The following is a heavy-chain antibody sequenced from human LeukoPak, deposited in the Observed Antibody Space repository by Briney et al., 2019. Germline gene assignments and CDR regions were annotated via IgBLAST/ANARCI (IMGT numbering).Heavy chain of an antibody. CDR2: ISSSGSTI. CDR1: GFTFSDYY. V-gene: IGHV3-11*01. Sequence: GGSLRLSCAASGFTFSDYYMSWIRQAPGKGLEWVSYISSSGSTIYYADSVKGRFTISRDNAKNSLYLQMNSLRAEDTAVYYCASLYSGSYYYYFDYWGQGTLVTVSS. D-gene: IGHD1-26*01. CDR3: ASLYSGSYYYYFDY. J-gene: IGHJ4*02.